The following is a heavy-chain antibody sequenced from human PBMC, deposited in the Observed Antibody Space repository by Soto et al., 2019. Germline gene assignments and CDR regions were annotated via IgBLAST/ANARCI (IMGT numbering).Heavy chain of an antibody. CDR3: ARDRGLLWFGELKNWFDP. J-gene: IGHJ5*02. D-gene: IGHD3-10*01. V-gene: IGHV1-69*13. CDR1: GGTFSSYA. CDR2: IIPIFGTA. Sequence: SVKVSCKASGGTFSSYAISWVRQAPGQGLEWMGGIIPIFGTANYAQKFQGRVTITADESTSTAYMELSSLRSEDTAVYYCARDRGLLWFGELKNWFDPWGQGTLVTVSS.